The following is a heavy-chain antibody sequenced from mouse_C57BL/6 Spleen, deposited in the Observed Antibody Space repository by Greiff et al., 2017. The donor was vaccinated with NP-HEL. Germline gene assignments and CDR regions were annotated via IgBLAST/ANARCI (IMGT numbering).Heavy chain of an antibody. CDR1: GFTFSSYA. V-gene: IGHV5-4*01. CDR3: ARDREGYYGPWYFDV. CDR2: ISDGGSYT. Sequence: EVMLVESGGGLVKPGGSLKLSCAASGFTFSSYAMSWVRQTPEKRLEWVATISDGGSYTYYPDNVKGRFTISRDNAKNNLYLQMSHLKSEDTAMYYCARDREGYYGPWYFDVWGTGTTVTVSS. J-gene: IGHJ1*03. D-gene: IGHD1-1*01.